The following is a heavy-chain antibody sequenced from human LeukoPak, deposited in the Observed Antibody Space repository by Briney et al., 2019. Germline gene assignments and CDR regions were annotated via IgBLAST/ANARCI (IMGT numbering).Heavy chain of an antibody. V-gene: IGHV4-34*01. CDR2: INHSGST. Sequence: PSETLSLTCAVYGGSFSGYYLSWIRQPPGKGLEWIGEINHSGSTNYNPSLKSRVTISVDTSKNQFSLKLSSVTAADTAVYYCARHSRGLDYWGQGTLVTVSS. J-gene: IGHJ4*02. CDR3: ARHSRGLDY. D-gene: IGHD6-19*01. CDR1: GGSFSGYY.